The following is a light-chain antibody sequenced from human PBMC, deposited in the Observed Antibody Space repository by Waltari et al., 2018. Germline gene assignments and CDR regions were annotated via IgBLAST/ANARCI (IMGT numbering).Light chain of an antibody. CDR3: QQYNSDSGT. Sequence: DIQMTQSPSPLSASVGARVTLTCRASQSISSWLAWYQQKPGKAPKLLVYKASSLESGVPSMFSGSGSGTEFTLTISSLQPDDFAAYDCQQYNSDSGTFGQGTKVEIK. CDR2: KAS. J-gene: IGKJ1*01. V-gene: IGKV1-5*03. CDR1: QSISSW.